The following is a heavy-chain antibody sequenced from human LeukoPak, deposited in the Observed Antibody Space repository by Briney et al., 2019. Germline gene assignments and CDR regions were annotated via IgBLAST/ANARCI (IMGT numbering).Heavy chain of an antibody. Sequence: GGSLRLSCEASGFTFSSYAMSWVRQAPGKGLEWVSPISGSGGSTYYADSVKGRFTISRDNSKHTLYLQMNSLRAEDTAVYYCAKDGGFWSGYPDKFDYWGQGTLVTVSS. CDR2: ISGSGGST. J-gene: IGHJ4*02. D-gene: IGHD3-3*01. V-gene: IGHV3-23*01. CDR1: GFTFSSYA. CDR3: AKDGGFWSGYPDKFDY.